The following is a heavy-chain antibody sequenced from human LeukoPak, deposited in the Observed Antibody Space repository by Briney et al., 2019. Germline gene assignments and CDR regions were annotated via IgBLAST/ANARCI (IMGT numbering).Heavy chain of an antibody. D-gene: IGHD6-13*01. Sequence: SETLSLTCTVSGGSISSGGYYWSWIRQHPGKGLEWIGYIYYSGSIYYNPSLKSRVTISVDTSKNQFSLKLSSVTAADTAVYYCARSIIAADIDYWGQGTLVTVSS. CDR3: ARSIIAADIDY. V-gene: IGHV4-31*03. CDR1: GGSISSGGYY. CDR2: IYYSGSI. J-gene: IGHJ4*02.